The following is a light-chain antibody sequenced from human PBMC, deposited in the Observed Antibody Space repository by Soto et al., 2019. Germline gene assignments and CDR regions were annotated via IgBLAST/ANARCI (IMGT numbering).Light chain of an antibody. CDR3: QSYHSGNVV. CDR2: EDN. V-gene: IGLV6-57*04. J-gene: IGLJ2*01. CDR1: SGSIASNY. Sequence: NFMLTQPHSVSESPGKTVTISCTRSSGSIASNYVQWYQQRPGSAPTPVIYEDNERPSGVPDRFSGSIDSSSNSASLTLTGLKTDDEADYYCQSYHSGNVVFGGGTKRTVL.